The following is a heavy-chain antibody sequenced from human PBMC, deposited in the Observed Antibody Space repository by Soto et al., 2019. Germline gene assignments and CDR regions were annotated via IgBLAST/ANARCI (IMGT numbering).Heavy chain of an antibody. V-gene: IGHV3-23*01. CDR1: GFTFSSYA. D-gene: IGHD2-2*01. Sequence: EVQLLESGGGLVQPAGSLRLSCAASGFTFSSYAMSWVRQAPGKGLEWVSAISGSGGSTYYADTVKGRFTISRDNSKNTLYLQMNSLRAEDTAVYYCAKGGAAAPLSYFDYWGQGTLVTVSS. J-gene: IGHJ4*02. CDR3: AKGGAAAPLSYFDY. CDR2: ISGSGGST.